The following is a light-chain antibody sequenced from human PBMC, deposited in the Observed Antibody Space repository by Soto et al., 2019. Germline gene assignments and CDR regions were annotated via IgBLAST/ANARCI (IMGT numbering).Light chain of an antibody. J-gene: IGLJ1*01. Sequence: QSALTQPASVSGSPGQSIAISCTGTSFDVGCYDYVSWYQQHPDKAPKLMIYEVTKRPSWVSNRFSGSKSGNTASLTISGLQPEDEADYYCSSHTSGSTRVFGSGTKVTGL. V-gene: IGLV2-14*01. CDR1: SFDVGCYDY. CDR3: SSHTSGSTRV. CDR2: EVT.